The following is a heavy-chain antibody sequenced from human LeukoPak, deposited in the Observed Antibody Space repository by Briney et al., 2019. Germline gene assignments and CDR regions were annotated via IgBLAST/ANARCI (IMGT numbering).Heavy chain of an antibody. J-gene: IGHJ6*02. D-gene: IGHD3-9*01. CDR2: IYYSGST. CDR1: GGSISSSSYY. V-gene: IGHV4-39*07. CDR3: ARVGYDILTGYGMDV. Sequence: SETLSLTCTVSGGSISSSSYYWGWIRQPPGKGLEWIGSIYYSGSTNYNPSLKSRVTISVDTSKNQFSLKLSSVTAADTAVYYCARVGYDILTGYGMDVWGQGTTVTVSS.